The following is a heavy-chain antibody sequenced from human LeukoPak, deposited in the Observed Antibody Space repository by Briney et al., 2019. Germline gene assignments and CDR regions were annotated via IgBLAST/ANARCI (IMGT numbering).Heavy chain of an antibody. J-gene: IGHJ4*02. Sequence: SETLSITCTVSGGSISISSYYWGWIRQPPGKGLEWIGTVYYSGITYYNPSLKSRVTISVDTSKNQFSLKLSSVTAADTAVYYCGRQSYDSSASPMFFDFWGQGTLVTVSS. CDR2: VYYSGIT. V-gene: IGHV4-39*01. CDR3: GRQSYDSSASPMFFDF. CDR1: GGSISISSYY. D-gene: IGHD3-22*01.